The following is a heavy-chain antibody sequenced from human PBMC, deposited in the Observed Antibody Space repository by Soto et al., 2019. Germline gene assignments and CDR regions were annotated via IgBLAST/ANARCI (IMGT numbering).Heavy chain of an antibody. V-gene: IGHV1-8*01. CDR3: ARGYSSGWSLH. Sequence: QVQLVQSGAEVKKPGASVKVSCKASGYSFSTFDITWVRQATGQGLEWMGWMNPNSGDTGYAQKFQGRVTMTRDTAINTAYMELSSLGSGDTAVYYCARGYSSGWSLHWGQGTLVTVSS. CDR1: GYSFSTFD. D-gene: IGHD6-19*01. CDR2: MNPNSGDT. J-gene: IGHJ4*02.